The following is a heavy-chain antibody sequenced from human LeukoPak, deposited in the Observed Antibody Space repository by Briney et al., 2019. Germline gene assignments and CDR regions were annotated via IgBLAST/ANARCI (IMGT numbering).Heavy chain of an antibody. Sequence: GGSLRLSCAASGFTVSSNYMSWARQAPGKGLEWVSVIYSGGSTYYADSVKGRFTISRDNSKNTLYLQMNSLRAEDTAVYYCARGTVDGYSHFDYWGQGTLVTVSS. CDR1: GFTVSSNY. D-gene: IGHD5-24*01. V-gene: IGHV3-53*01. CDR3: ARGTVDGYSHFDY. CDR2: IYSGGST. J-gene: IGHJ4*02.